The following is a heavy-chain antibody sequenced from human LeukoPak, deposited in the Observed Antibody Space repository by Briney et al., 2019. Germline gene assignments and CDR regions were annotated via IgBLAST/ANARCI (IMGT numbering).Heavy chain of an antibody. J-gene: IGHJ4*02. CDR2: ISAYNGNT. V-gene: IGHV1-18*01. CDR3: ARDYYASGSGPFDY. Sequence: ASVKASCKASGYTFTNFGISWVRQAPGQGLEWMGWISAYNGNTNYAQKVQGRVTMTTDTSTNTAYMELRSLRSDDTAVYYCARDYYASGSGPFDYWGQGTLVTVSS. D-gene: IGHD3-10*01. CDR1: GYTFTNFG.